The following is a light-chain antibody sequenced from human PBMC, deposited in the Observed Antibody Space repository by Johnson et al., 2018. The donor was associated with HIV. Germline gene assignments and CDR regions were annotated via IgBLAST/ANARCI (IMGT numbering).Light chain of an antibody. J-gene: IGLJ1*01. CDR3: GTWDSSLSALYV. CDR1: SSNIGNNY. V-gene: IGLV1-51*01. Sequence: QAVLTQPPSVSATPGQKVTISCSGSSSNIGNNYVSWYQQVPGTAPKLLIYDNNKRPSGIPDRFSGSKSGTSATLDITGLQTGDEADYYCGTWDSSLSALYVFGPGTKVTVL. CDR2: DNN.